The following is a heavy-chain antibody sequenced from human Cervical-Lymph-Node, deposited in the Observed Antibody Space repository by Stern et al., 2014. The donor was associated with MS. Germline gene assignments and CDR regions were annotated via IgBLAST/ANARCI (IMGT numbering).Heavy chain of an antibody. CDR3: ARGPDFWSGDRLFYDDMGF. CDR1: GDTLRYYA. D-gene: IGHD3-3*01. CDR2: IIPALGTA. J-gene: IGHJ6*02. V-gene: IGHV1-69*11. Sequence: QDQLVQSGAEVKKPGSSVKVSCKASGDTLRYYAITWVRQAPGQGLEWMGAIIPALGTADYAQKFQGRVTMTADESTTTAFLDLRSLKSEDTAIYYCARGPDFWSGDRLFYDDMGFWGQGTTVTVSS.